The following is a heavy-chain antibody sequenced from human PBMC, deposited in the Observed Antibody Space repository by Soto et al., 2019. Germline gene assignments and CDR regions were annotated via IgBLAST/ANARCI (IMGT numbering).Heavy chain of an antibody. Sequence: SSVKVSCKTSGVTFSRHAINWVRQAPGQGLEWMGGIIPLFGTTNYAQKFKGRVTISADESSSTAYMEQSSLTSEHAAEYYNERAAIHFRRWPLSSHAWGKGTTV. V-gene: IGHV1-69*13. D-gene: IGHD6-6*01. CDR1: GVTFSRHA. CDR2: IIPLFGTT. CDR3: ERAAIHFRRWPLSSHA. J-gene: IGHJ6*03.